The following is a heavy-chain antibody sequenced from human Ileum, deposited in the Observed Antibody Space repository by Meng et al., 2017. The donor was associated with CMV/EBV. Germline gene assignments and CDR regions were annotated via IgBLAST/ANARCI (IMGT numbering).Heavy chain of an antibody. Sequence: RSCAASGFTISSYYMSWVRQAPGKGLEWVSHISGPGTTIYHADSVKGRFTISRDNAENSLYLQMNSLRAEDTAVYFCARVFEAGEDYWGQGTLVTVSS. J-gene: IGHJ4*02. D-gene: IGHD7-27*01. CDR2: ISGPGTTI. V-gene: IGHV3-11*04. CDR3: ARVFEAGEDY. CDR1: GFTISSYY.